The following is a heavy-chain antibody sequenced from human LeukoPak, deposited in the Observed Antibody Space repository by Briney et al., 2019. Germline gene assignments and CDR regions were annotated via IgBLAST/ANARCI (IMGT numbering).Heavy chain of an antibody. V-gene: IGHV3-21*01. D-gene: IGHD3-22*01. CDR3: ARETYYYDSSGYLDPYYFDY. Sequence: GGSLRLSCAASGFTFSSYEMNWVRQAPGKGLEWVSSISSSSSYIYYADSVKGRFTISRDNAKNSLYLQMNSLRAEDTAVYYCARETYYYDSSGYLDPYYFDYWGQGTLVTVSS. CDR2: ISSSSSYI. J-gene: IGHJ4*02. CDR1: GFTFSSYE.